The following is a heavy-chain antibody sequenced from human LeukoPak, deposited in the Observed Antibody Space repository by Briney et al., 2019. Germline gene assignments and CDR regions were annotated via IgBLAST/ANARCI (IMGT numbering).Heavy chain of an antibody. Sequence: PGGSLRLSCAASGFTFSRLWMHWVRQAPGKGLVWVSRINSDGSSTSYADSVKGRFTISRDNAKNTLYLQMNSLRAEGTAVYYCASDTVDTALGIDSWGQGTLVTVSS. V-gene: IGHV3-74*01. CDR2: INSDGSST. J-gene: IGHJ4*02. CDR3: ASDTVDTALGIDS. D-gene: IGHD5-18*01. CDR1: GFTFSRLW.